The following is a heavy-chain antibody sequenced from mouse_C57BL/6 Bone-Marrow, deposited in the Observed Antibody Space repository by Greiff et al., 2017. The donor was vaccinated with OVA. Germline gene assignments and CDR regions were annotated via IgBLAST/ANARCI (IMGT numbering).Heavy chain of an antibody. D-gene: IGHD2-3*01. CDR1: GYTFTDYY. CDR2: INPYNGGT. V-gene: IGHV1-19*01. Sequence: DVKLQESGPVLVKPGASVKMSCKASGYTFTDYYMNWVKQSHGKSLEWIGVINPYNGGTSYNQKFKGKATLTVDKSSSTAYMELNSLTSEDSAVYYCARDGFRFAYWGQGTLVTVSA. J-gene: IGHJ3*01. CDR3: ARDGFRFAY.